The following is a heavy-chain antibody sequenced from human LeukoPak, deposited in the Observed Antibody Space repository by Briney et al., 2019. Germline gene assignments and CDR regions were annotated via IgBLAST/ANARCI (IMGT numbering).Heavy chain of an antibody. Sequence: ASVKVSCKASGYTFTGYYMHWVRQAPGQGLEWMGWINPNSGGTNYAQKFQGRVTMTRDTSISTAYMELSRLRSDDTAVYYCASLTIVVGTGDAFDIWGQGTMVTVSS. D-gene: IGHD2-21*02. CDR3: ASLTIVVGTGDAFDI. CDR1: GYTFTGYY. J-gene: IGHJ3*02. V-gene: IGHV1-2*02. CDR2: INPNSGGT.